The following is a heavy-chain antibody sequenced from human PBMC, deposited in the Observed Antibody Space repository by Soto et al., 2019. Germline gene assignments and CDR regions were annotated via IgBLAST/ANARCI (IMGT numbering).Heavy chain of an antibody. Sequence: QVQLQESGPGLVKPSGTLSLTCAVSGGSISSSNWWSWVRQPPGKGLEWIGEIYHSGSTNYNPSLKSRLNISVDKSKNQCSLKLSSVTAADTAVYYCARVSGSYYYGMDVWGQGTTVTVSS. J-gene: IGHJ6*02. CDR3: ARVSGSYYYGMDV. D-gene: IGHD1-26*01. CDR1: GGSISSSNW. CDR2: IYHSGST. V-gene: IGHV4-4*02.